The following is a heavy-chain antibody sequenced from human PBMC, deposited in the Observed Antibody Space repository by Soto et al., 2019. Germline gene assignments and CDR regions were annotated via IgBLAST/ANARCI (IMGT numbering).Heavy chain of an antibody. CDR2: ISDDGTKK. D-gene: IGHD1-26*01. CDR3: AREMGRFRGGNNLFDP. CDR1: GFTFSNYA. V-gene: IGHV3-30*09. J-gene: IGHJ5*02. Sequence: QVKLVESGGGVVQPGGSLRLSCAASGFTFSNYAIHWVRQAPGKGLEWLAVISDDGTKKYYPDSVKGRFAISRDNSSNTLYLQMNRLSAEDTAIYYWAREMGRFRGGNNLFDPWGQGTLVTVSS.